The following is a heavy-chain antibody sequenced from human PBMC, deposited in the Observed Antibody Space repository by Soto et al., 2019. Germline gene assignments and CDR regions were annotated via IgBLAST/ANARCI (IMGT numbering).Heavy chain of an antibody. CDR3: TRGTDLLFCTGTSCPGIDV. CDR1: GFTIGNHW. CDR2: IKQDGSQT. V-gene: IGHV3-7*03. J-gene: IGHJ6*02. Sequence: VQLVESGGDLVQPGGSLRLSCVASGFTIGNHWMSWVRQAPEKGLEWVANIKQDGSQTYYVGSVKGRFTISRDNAENSLHLQMNRLRAEDTAVYYCTRGTDLLFCTGTSCPGIDVWGQGTTVTVSS. D-gene: IGHD2-2*01.